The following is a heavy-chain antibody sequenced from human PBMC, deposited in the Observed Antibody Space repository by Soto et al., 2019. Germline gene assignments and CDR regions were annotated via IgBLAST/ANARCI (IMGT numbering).Heavy chain of an antibody. J-gene: IGHJ4*02. CDR2: ISGSGGDT. CDR1: GFTFSSYA. D-gene: IGHD3-22*01. Sequence: EVQLLESGGGLVQPGGSLRLSCAVSGFTFSSYAMNWVRQAPGKGLEWVSAISGSGGDTSYAGSVKGRFTISRDNSKNXXYLQMNILRAEDTAVDYCAKGKDYYDSSGYSYCDYWGQGSLVTVSS. V-gene: IGHV3-23*01. CDR3: AKGKDYYDSSGYSYCDY.